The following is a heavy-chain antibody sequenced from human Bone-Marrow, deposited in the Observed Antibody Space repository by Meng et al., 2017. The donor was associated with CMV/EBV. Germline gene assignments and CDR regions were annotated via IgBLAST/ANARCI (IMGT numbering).Heavy chain of an antibody. CDR3: ARGRLYCSSTSCYGAYNWFDP. Sequence: ASVKVSCKASGYTFTGYYMHWVRQAPGQGLEWMGWINPNSGGTNYAQKFQGRVTMTRDTSISTAYMELSRLRSDDTAVYYCARGRLYCSSTSCYGAYNWFDPWGQGTLVTVSS. CDR1: GYTFTGYY. CDR2: INPNSGGT. J-gene: IGHJ5*02. V-gene: IGHV1-2*02. D-gene: IGHD2-2*01.